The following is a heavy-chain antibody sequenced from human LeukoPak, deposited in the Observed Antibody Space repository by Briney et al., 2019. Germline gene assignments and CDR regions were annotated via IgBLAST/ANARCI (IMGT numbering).Heavy chain of an antibody. CDR1: GFTFSSYW. CDR2: IKQDGSEK. V-gene: IGHV3-7*01. J-gene: IGHJ3*02. CDR3: ARDGQWLDINAFDI. Sequence: GGSLRLSCAASGFTFSSYWMSWVRQAPGKGLEWVANIKQDGSEKYYVDSVKGRFTISRDNAKNSLYLQMNSLRAEDTAVYYCARDGQWLDINAFDIWGQGTMVTVSS. D-gene: IGHD6-19*01.